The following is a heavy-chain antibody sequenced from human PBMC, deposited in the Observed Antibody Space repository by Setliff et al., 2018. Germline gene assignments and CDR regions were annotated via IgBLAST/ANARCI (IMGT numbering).Heavy chain of an antibody. D-gene: IGHD2-2*01. CDR1: GYTFTTYD. CDR2: MNPNSGNR. J-gene: IGHJ3*01. Sequence: GASVKVSCKASGYTFTTYDINWVRQAPGQGLEWMGWMNPNSGNRGYAQKFQGRGTMTRNTSISTAYMEVSTLRSEDTALYYCARGWGYCSSTACYPYIPGLDVWGQGTMVTVSS. CDR3: ARGWGYCSSTACYPYIPGLDV. V-gene: IGHV1-8*02.